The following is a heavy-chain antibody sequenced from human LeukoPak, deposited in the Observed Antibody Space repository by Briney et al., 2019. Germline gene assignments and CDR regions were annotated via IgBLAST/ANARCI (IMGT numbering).Heavy chain of an antibody. J-gene: IGHJ6*03. CDR3: ARAPRIAAAGTDYYYMDV. Sequence: PGGSLRLSCAASGFTFSRYEMNWVRQAPGKGLEWVSYISSSGSSIYYADSVKGRFTIFRDNAKNSLYLQMNSLRAEDTAVYYCARAPRIAAAGTDYYYMDVWGKGTTVTVSS. D-gene: IGHD6-13*01. V-gene: IGHV3-48*03. CDR1: GFTFSRYE. CDR2: ISSSGSSI.